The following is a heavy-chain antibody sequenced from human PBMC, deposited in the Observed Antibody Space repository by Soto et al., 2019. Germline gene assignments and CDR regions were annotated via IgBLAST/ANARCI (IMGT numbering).Heavy chain of an antibody. CDR3: FFFQAEDGIRDCSTVSAFLLNRSSDL. J-gene: IGHJ2*01. D-gene: IGHD3-9*01. CDR2: ISYDGSNK. Sequence: WVAVISYDGSNKYYADSVKGRFTISRDNSKNTLYLQMNSRRAEDTAVYYCFFFQAEDGIRDCSTVSAFLLNRSSDL. V-gene: IGHV3-30*03.